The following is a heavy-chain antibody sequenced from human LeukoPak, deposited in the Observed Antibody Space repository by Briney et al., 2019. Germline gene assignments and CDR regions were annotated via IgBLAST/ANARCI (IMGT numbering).Heavy chain of an antibody. D-gene: IGHD2-15*01. CDR3: ARGGVANFDY. J-gene: IGHJ4*02. CDR1: GGSISSYY. V-gene: IGHV4-59*08. Sequence: SETLSLTCTVSGGSISSYYWSWIRQPPEKGLEWVGYIYYSGTTNYNPSLKSRVTISVDTSKNQFSLKLSSATAADTAVYYCARGGVANFDYWGQGTLVTVSS. CDR2: IYYSGTT.